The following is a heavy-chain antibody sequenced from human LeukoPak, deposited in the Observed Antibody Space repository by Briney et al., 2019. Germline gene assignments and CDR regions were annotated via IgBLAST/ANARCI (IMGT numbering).Heavy chain of an antibody. CDR3: ARGGTGYYLFDY. Sequence: SETLSLTCTVSGGSISSYYWSWIRQPPGKGLEWIGYIYYSGSTNYNPSLKSRVTISVDTSKNQFSLKLSSVTAADTAMYYCARGGTGYYLFDYWGQGTLVTVSS. D-gene: IGHD3/OR15-3a*01. CDR2: IYYSGST. J-gene: IGHJ4*02. CDR1: GGSISSYY. V-gene: IGHV4-59*01.